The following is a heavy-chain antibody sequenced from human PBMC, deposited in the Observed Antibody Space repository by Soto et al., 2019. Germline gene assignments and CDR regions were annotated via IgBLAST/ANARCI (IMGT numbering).Heavy chain of an antibody. D-gene: IGHD6-13*01. Sequence: SVKVSCKASGVTFSSYAISWVRQAPGQGLEWMGGIIPIFGTAIYAQKFQGRVTMTEDTSTDTAYMELSSLRSEDTAVYYCATVVGSSWSWFDPWGQGTLVTVSS. J-gene: IGHJ5*02. CDR2: IIPIFGTA. CDR3: ATVVGSSWSWFDP. CDR1: GVTFSSYA. V-gene: IGHV1-69*06.